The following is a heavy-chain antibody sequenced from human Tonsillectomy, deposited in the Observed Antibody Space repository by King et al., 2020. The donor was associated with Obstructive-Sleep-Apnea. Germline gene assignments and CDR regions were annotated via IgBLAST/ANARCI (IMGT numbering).Heavy chain of an antibody. CDR3: ARPSYSSGWYSDY. D-gene: IGHD6-19*01. Sequence: QLQKSGPGLVKPSETLSLTCTVSGGSISSSSYYWGWIRQPPGKGLEWIGSIYYSGSTYYNPSLKSRVTISVDTSKNQFSLKLSSVTAADTAVYYCARPSYSSGWYSDYWGQGTLVTVSS. J-gene: IGHJ4*02. V-gene: IGHV4-39*01. CDR1: GGSISSSSYY. CDR2: IYYSGST.